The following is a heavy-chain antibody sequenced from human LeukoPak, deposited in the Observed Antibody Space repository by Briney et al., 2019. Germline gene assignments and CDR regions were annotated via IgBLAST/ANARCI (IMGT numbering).Heavy chain of an antibody. CDR1: GGSISGSNW. D-gene: IGHD6-19*01. V-gene: IGHV4-4*02. J-gene: IGHJ4*02. CDR2: IYHSGST. CDR3: ARRGSGWYFPSDY. Sequence: SETLSLTCAVSGGSISGSNWWSWVRQPPGKGLEWIGEIYHSGSTNYNPSLKSRVTISVDKSKNQFSLKLSSVTAADTAVYYCARRGSGWYFPSDYWGQGTLVTVSS.